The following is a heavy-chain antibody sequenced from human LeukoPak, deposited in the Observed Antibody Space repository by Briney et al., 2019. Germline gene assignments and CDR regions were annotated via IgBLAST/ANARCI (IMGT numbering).Heavy chain of an antibody. Sequence: SETLSLTCTVSGGSISSYYWSWIRQPPGKGLEWIGYIYYSGSTNYNPSLKSRVTISVDTSKNQFSLKLSSVTAADTAVYYCARAPQQLVSEMYGMDVWGQRTTVTVSS. CDR1: GGSISSYY. D-gene: IGHD6-13*01. CDR2: IYYSGST. CDR3: ARAPQQLVSEMYGMDV. J-gene: IGHJ6*02. V-gene: IGHV4-59*01.